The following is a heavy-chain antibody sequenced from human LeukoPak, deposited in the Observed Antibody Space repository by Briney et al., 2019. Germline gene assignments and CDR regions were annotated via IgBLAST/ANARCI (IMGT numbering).Heavy chain of an antibody. CDR3: ARTTIRKYDPLGY. V-gene: IGHV1-46*01. J-gene: IGHJ4*02. D-gene: IGHD3-16*01. CDR2: INPSGGST. Sequence: ASVKVSCKASGYTFTSYDINWVRQATGQGLEWMGIINPSGGSTSYAQKFQGRVTMTRDTSTSTVYMELSSLRSEDTAVYYCARTTIRKYDPLGYWGQGTLVTVSS. CDR1: GYTFTSYD.